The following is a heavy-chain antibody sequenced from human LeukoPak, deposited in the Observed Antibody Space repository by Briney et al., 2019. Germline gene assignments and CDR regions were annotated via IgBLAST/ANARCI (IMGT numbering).Heavy chain of an antibody. J-gene: IGHJ4*02. Sequence: TSVMVSCKASGYTFTSYDINWVRQATGQGLEWMGWMNPNSGNTGYAQKFQGRVTITRNTSISTAYMELSSLRSEDTAVYYCAMGRGYGYFDYWGQGTLVTVSS. CDR1: GYTFTSYD. V-gene: IGHV1-8*03. D-gene: IGHD5-12*01. CDR2: MNPNSGNT. CDR3: AMGRGYGYFDY.